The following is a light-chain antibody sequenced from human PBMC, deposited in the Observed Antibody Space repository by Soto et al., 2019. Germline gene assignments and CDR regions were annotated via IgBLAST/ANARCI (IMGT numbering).Light chain of an antibody. CDR2: DDS. CDR1: NIGRKS. CDR3: QVWDSSSDHYV. Sequence: SNELTQPPSVSVAPGQTARITCGGSNIGRKSVRWYQRKPGQATVLVVYDDSDRPSGSPERFSGTNSGTKATLTISRVEAGDEADYYCQVWDSSSDHYVFGTWTKVT. J-gene: IGLJ1*01. V-gene: IGLV3-21*02.